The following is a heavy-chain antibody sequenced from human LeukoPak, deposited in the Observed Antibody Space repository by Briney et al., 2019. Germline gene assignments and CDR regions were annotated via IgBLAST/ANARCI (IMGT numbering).Heavy chain of an antibody. CDR2: VSGSGGST. Sequence: GGSLRLSCAASGFTFSTYAMNWVRQAPGKGLEWVSGVSGSGGSTWYADSVKGRFTISRDNSKNTLYLQMNRLRAEDTATYYCAKYRTGPPYGLDVWGQGTTVTVSS. V-gene: IGHV3-23*01. J-gene: IGHJ6*02. CDR1: GFTFSTYA. D-gene: IGHD1-26*01. CDR3: AKYRTGPPYGLDV.